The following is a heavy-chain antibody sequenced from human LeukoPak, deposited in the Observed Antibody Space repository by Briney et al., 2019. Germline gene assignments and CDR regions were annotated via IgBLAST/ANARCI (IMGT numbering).Heavy chain of an antibody. Sequence: KSGGSLRLSCAASGFTFSIYNMNWVRQAPGKGLEWVSSISSGYISYADSLKGRFTISRDNAKNSLFLQMNSLRVEDTAVYYCARDSGIGPNWFDPWGQGTLVTVSS. D-gene: IGHD3-10*01. CDR1: GFTFSIYN. CDR3: ARDSGIGPNWFDP. CDR2: ISSGYI. V-gene: IGHV3-21*01. J-gene: IGHJ5*02.